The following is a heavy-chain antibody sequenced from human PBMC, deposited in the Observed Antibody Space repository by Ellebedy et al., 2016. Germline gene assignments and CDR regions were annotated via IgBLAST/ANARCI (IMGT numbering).Heavy chain of an antibody. Sequence: LRLXXTVSGGSISSGGYYWSWIRQHPGKGLEWIGYIYYSGSTYYNPSLKSRVTISVDTSKNQFSLKLSSVTAADTAVYYCAREGRGKQWLGVGYYYYGMDVWGQGTTVTVSS. CDR3: AREGRGKQWLGVGYYYYGMDV. CDR1: GGSISSGGYY. D-gene: IGHD6-19*01. V-gene: IGHV4-31*03. CDR2: IYYSGST. J-gene: IGHJ6*02.